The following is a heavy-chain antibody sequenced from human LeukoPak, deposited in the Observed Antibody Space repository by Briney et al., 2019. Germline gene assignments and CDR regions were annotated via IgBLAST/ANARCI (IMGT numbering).Heavy chain of an antibody. J-gene: IGHJ4*02. CDR2: VRSKTDGGTT. V-gene: IGHV3-15*01. CDR1: GFTFTNAW. CDR3: TTAPYYYDSSGSNY. D-gene: IGHD3-22*01. Sequence: PGGSLRLSCAASGFTFTNAWMTWVRQVPGKGLVWVGRVRSKTDGGTTDYAAPVKGRFTISRDDSKNTLYLQMNSLKIEDTAIYYCTTAPYYYDSSGSNYWGQGTLVTVSS.